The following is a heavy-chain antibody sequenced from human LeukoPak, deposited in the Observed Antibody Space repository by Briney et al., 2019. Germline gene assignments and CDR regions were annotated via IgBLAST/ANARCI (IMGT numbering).Heavy chain of an antibody. CDR2: ISSSGSTI. J-gene: IGHJ4*02. V-gene: IGHV3-48*03. CDR3: ARVPSTSGSYPIVYYYFDY. CDR1: GFTFSGYE. D-gene: IGHD1-26*01. Sequence: GGSLRLSCAASGFTFSGYEMNWVRQAPGKGLEWVSYISSSGSTIYYADPVKGRFTISRDNAKNSLYLQMNSLRAEDTAVYYCARVPSTSGSYPIVYYYFDYWGQGTLVTVSS.